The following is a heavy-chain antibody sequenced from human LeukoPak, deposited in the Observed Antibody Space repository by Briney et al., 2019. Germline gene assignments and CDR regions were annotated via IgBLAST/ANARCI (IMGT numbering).Heavy chain of an antibody. J-gene: IGHJ3*02. CDR2: FDPEDGET. Sequence: ASVKVSCKTSGYTFTGYYMHWVRQAPGKGLEWMGGFDPEDGETIYAQKFQGRVTMTEDTSTDTAYMELSSLRSEDTAVYYCATDKPLSLYYYDSSGYYAFDIWGQGTMVTVSS. V-gene: IGHV1-24*01. D-gene: IGHD3-22*01. CDR3: ATDKPLSLYYYDSSGYYAFDI. CDR1: GYTFTGYY.